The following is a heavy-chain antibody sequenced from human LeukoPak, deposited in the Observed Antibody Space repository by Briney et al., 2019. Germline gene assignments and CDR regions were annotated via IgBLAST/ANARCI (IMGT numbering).Heavy chain of an antibody. D-gene: IGHD6-25*01. CDR1: GGSFSGYY. V-gene: IGHV4-34*01. J-gene: IGHJ6*03. Sequence: NPSETLSLTCAVYGGSFSGYYWSWIRQPPGKGLEWIGEINHSGSTNYNPSLKSRVTISVDTSKNQFSLKLSSVTAADTAVYYCARELSGSGGNYYYYYMDVWGKGTTVTISS. CDR2: INHSGST. CDR3: ARELSGSGGNYYYYYMDV.